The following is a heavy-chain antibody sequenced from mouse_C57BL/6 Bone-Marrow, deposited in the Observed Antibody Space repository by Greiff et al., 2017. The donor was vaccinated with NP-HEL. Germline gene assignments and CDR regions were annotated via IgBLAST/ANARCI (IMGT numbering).Heavy chain of an antibody. CDR2: IRSKSSNYET. J-gene: IGHJ1*03. Sequence: EVQLMESGGGLVQPKGSLKLSCAASGFTFNTYAMHWVRQAPGKGLEWVGRIRSKSSNYETYYADSVKDRFTISRDYSQSMLYLQMNNLKTEDTAMYYCVSSTPSYWYFDVWGTGTTVTVSS. D-gene: IGHD2-10*02. V-gene: IGHV10-3*01. CDR3: VSSTPSYWYFDV. CDR1: GFTFNTYA.